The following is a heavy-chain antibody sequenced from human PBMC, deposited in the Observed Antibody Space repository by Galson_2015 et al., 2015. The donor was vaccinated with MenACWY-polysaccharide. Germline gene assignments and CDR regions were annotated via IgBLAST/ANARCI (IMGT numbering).Heavy chain of an antibody. CDR3: ARGYSGYD. D-gene: IGHD5-12*01. CDR1: GFTFSTYW. V-gene: IGHV3-74*01. Sequence: SLRLSCAASGFTFSTYWMHWVRQAPGKGLVWVPRIKSDGSSTSYADSVKGRFTISRDNAKNTLYLQMNSLRAEDTAAYYCARGYSGYDWGQGTLVTVSS. CDR2: IKSDGSST. J-gene: IGHJ4*02.